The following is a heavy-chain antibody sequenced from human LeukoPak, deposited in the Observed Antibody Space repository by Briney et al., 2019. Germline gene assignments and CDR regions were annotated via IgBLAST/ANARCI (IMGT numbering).Heavy chain of an antibody. V-gene: IGHV1-8*01. CDR3: ARARARITMVRGVKPPYYYYMDV. CDR2: MNPNSGNT. CDR1: GYTSTSYD. J-gene: IGHJ6*03. D-gene: IGHD3-10*01. Sequence: ASVKVSCKASGYTSTSYDINWVRQATGQGLEWMGWMNPNSGNTGYAQKFQGRVTMTRNTSISTAYMELSSLRSEDTAVYYCARARARITMVRGVKPPYYYYMDVWGKGTTVTISS.